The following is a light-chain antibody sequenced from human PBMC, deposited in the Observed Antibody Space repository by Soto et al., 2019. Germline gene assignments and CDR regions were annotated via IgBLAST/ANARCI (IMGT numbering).Light chain of an antibody. CDR1: LSVSSSY. Sequence: EIVLTQSPVTLSLSPGERATLSCRASLSVSSSYLAWYQQKPGQAPRLLIYGASSRATGIPDRFSGSGSGTDFTLTISRLEPEDFAVYYCQQYGSSRTFGQGTKVDIK. CDR3: QQYGSSRT. J-gene: IGKJ1*01. V-gene: IGKV3-20*01. CDR2: GAS.